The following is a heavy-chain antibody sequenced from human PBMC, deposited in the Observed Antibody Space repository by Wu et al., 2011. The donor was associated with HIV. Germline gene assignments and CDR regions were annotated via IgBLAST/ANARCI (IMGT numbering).Heavy chain of an antibody. CDR3: ARSGGPVPVDTQVYYYYYYMDV. D-gene: IGHD2-2*01. CDR2: IIPIFGTP. V-gene: IGHV1-69*14. J-gene: IGHJ6*03. Sequence: QVQLVQSGAEEKKPGSSVKVSCKSSGGTFSSYAISWVRQAPGQGLEWLGGIIPIFGTPNYAHKFQGRVTITADKSTSTAYMALSSLTSEDTAVYYCARSGGPVPVDTQVYYYYYYMDVWGERTDGHRLL. CDR1: GGTFSSYA.